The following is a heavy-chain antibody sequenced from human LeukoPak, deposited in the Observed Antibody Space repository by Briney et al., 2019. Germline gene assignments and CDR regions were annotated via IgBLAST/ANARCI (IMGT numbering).Heavy chain of an antibody. D-gene: IGHD3-22*01. V-gene: IGHV3-9*01. CDR3: AKSLTYYHENSDSI. Sequence: PGRSLRLSCVTSGFTFDDYAMHWVRQAPGKGLEWVSGISWNGGKIDYADSVKGRFTISRDNSKNTVYLQMSSLRVEDTAVYYCAKSLTYYHENSDSIWGQGTLVTVSS. J-gene: IGHJ4*02. CDR1: GFTFDDYA. CDR2: ISWNGGKI.